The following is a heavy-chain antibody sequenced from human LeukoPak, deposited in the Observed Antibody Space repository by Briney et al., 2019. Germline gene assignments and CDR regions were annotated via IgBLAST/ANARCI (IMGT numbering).Heavy chain of an antibody. CDR3: ARLELGYCSSTSCYAFDI. Sequence: SETLSLTCAVYGGTFSGYYWSWIRQPPGKGLEWIGEINHSGSTNYNPSLKSRVTISVDTSKNQFSLKLSSVTAADTAVYYCARLELGYCSSTSCYAFDIWGQGTMVTVSS. D-gene: IGHD2-2*01. J-gene: IGHJ3*02. V-gene: IGHV4-34*01. CDR1: GGTFSGYY. CDR2: INHSGST.